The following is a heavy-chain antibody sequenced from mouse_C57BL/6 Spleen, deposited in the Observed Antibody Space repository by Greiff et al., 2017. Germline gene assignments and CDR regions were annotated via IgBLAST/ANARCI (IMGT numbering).Heavy chain of an antibody. V-gene: IGHV1-15*01. CDR2: IDPETGGT. CDR3: TRKELGQGVYCDY. CDR1: GYTFTDYE. J-gene: IGHJ2*01. Sequence: QVQLQQSGAELVRPGASVTLSCKASGYTFTDYEMHWVKQTPVHGLEWIGAIDPETGGTAYNQKFKGKAILTADKSSSTAYMELRSLTSEDSAVYYCTRKELGQGVYCDYWGQGTTLTVSS. D-gene: IGHD4-1*01.